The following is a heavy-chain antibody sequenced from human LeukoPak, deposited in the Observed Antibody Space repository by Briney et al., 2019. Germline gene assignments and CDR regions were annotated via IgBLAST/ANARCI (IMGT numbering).Heavy chain of an antibody. CDR2: IYYSGST. Sequence: PSETLSLTCTVSGGSISSYYWSWIRQPPGKGLEWFGYIYYSGSTNYNPSLKSRVTISVDTSKNQFSLKLSSVTAADTAVYYCAGGDSGSYYRSNWFDPWGQGTLVTVSS. CDR1: GGSISSYY. D-gene: IGHD1-26*01. J-gene: IGHJ5*02. V-gene: IGHV4-59*01. CDR3: AGGDSGSYYRSNWFDP.